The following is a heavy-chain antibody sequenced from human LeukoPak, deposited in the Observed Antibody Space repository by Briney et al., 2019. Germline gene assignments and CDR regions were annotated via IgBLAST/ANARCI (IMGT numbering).Heavy chain of an antibody. J-gene: IGHJ4*02. D-gene: IGHD3-3*01. CDR3: ATASYGTSVLRFLEWLLS. Sequence: GASVKVSCKTSGYTFSGYYIHWVRQAPGQGLEWLGRIDPKSGGTSFAHNFQGRVTMTTDTSISTVYMDLSSLRSDDTAVYYCATASYGTSVLRFLEWLLSWGQGTLVTVSS. V-gene: IGHV1-2*06. CDR1: GYTFSGYY. CDR2: IDPKSGGT.